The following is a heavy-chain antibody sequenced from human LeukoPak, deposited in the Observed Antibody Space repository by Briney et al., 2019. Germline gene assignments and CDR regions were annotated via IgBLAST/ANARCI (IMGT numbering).Heavy chain of an antibody. CDR1: GYTFTSYG. V-gene: IGHV1-18*01. D-gene: IGHD2-15*01. Sequence: GASVKVSCKASGYTFTSYGISWVRQAPGQGLEWMGGISGYNGNTNYAQKLQGRVTMTTDTSTSTAYMELRSLRSDDTAVYYCARDERAYCSGGSCPYFDYWGQGTLVTVSS. CDR2: ISGYNGNT. J-gene: IGHJ4*02. CDR3: ARDERAYCSGGSCPYFDY.